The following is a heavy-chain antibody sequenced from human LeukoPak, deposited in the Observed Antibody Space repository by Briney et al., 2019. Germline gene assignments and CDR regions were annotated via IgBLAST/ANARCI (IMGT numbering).Heavy chain of an antibody. CDR2: ISSSSSYI. V-gene: IGHV3-21*01. Sequence: GGSLRLSCAASGFTFSSYSLNWVCQAPRKGLDLVSSISSSSSYIYYADSVKGRFTISRDNAKNSLYLQMNSLRAEDTAVYYCARDWGYYYYYGMDVWGQGTTVTVSS. J-gene: IGHJ6*02. D-gene: IGHD3-16*01. CDR1: GFTFSSYS. CDR3: ARDWGYYYYYGMDV.